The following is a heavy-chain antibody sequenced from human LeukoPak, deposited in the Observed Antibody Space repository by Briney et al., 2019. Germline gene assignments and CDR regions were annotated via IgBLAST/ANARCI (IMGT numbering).Heavy chain of an antibody. CDR1: GFTFSSHW. CDR2: IDSGGSNT. V-gene: IGHV3-74*01. Sequence: GGSLRLSCAASGFTFSSHWMHWVRHAPGKGLVWVSRIDSGGSNTIYADSVKGRFTISRDNAKNTLYLEMNSLRAEDTAVYYCARSIGTTGGYWGQGTLVTVSS. J-gene: IGHJ4*02. D-gene: IGHD1-1*01. CDR3: ARSIGTTGGY.